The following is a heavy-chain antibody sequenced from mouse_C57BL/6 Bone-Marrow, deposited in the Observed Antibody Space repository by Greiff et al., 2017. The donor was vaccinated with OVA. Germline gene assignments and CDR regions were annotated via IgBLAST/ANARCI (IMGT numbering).Heavy chain of an antibody. CDR1: GYTFTSYW. CDR3: ATYYDYDERFDY. Sequence: QVQLQQPGAELVKPGASVKLSCKASGYTFTSYWMHWVKQRPGQGLEWIGMIHPNSGSTNYNEKFKSKATLTVDKSSSTAYMQLSSLTSEDSAVYYCATYYDYDERFDYWGQGNTLTVSS. CDR2: IHPNSGST. V-gene: IGHV1-64*01. J-gene: IGHJ2*01. D-gene: IGHD2-4*01.